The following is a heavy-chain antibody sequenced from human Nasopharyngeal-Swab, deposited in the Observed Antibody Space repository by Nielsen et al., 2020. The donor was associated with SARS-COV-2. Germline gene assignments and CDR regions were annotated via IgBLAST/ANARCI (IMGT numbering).Heavy chain of an antibody. J-gene: IGHJ1*01. CDR2: IRSKTYGGAP. V-gene: IGHV3-49*03. CDR3: SGRTWQQLRVIEH. Sequence: GEALKISWTTSGFTFGDYAMSWFRQAPGKGVEWVGFIRSKTYGGAPEYAASVKSRFLISRDDSKSIAYLQMSSLKTEDTGIYYCSGRTWQQLRVIEHRGQGTLVTVSS. CDR1: GFTFGDYA. D-gene: IGHD5-24*01.